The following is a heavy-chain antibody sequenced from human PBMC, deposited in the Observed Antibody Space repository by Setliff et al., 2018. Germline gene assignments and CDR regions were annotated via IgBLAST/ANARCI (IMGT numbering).Heavy chain of an antibody. J-gene: IGHJ4*02. V-gene: IGHV3-7*03. CDR2: INPDGSEK. Sequence: PGGSLRLSCASSGFIFTKEWMSWVRQAPGTGLELVANINPDGSEKNYVDSVKGRFDISRDNSKNTLYLQMSSLRAEDTAVYYCAKDISRTGYYYFDYWGRGTLVTVSS. CDR1: GFIFTKEW. CDR3: AKDISRTGYYYFDY. D-gene: IGHD3-9*01.